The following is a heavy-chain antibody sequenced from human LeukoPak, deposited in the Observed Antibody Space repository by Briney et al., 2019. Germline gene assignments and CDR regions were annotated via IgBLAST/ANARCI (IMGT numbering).Heavy chain of an antibody. CDR3: ARDPTNTSGYYAYFDY. CDR2: INPNSGGT. D-gene: IGHD5-12*01. CDR1: GYTFTGYY. J-gene: IGHJ4*02. Sequence: ASVKVSCKASGYTFTGYYMHWVRQAPGQGLDWMGWINPNSGGTNYAQKFQGRVTMTRDTSISTAYMELRSLRSDDTAVYYCARDPTNTSGYYAYFDYWGQGTLVTVSS. V-gene: IGHV1-2*02.